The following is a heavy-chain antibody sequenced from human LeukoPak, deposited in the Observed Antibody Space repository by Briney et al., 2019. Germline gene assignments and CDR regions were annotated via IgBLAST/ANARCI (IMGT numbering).Heavy chain of an antibody. CDR1: GGIFSRYA. V-gene: IGHV1-69*05. D-gene: IGHD5-18*01. Sequence: SVKVSCKASGGIFSRYAISWVRQAPGPCLDWMGRIIPIVGTANYGQKFQGGVTITTGDPTSTAYMELSSLRSEDTAVYYCARGGYSYGYSFDYWGQGTLVTVSS. J-gene: IGHJ4*02. CDR2: IIPIVGTA. CDR3: ARGGYSYGYSFDY.